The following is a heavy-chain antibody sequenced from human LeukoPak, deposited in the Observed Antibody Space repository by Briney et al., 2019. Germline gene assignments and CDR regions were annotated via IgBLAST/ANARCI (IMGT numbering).Heavy chain of an antibody. V-gene: IGHV3-15*01. CDR3: TTGLLGFCSSTGCYDNWLDP. J-gene: IGHJ5*02. Sequence: GGSLRLSCAASGFIFSNAWMTWVRQAPGEGLEWVGRIKSKTDGGTIDYAAPVKGRFTISRDDSKDTLYLQMHSLKTEDTAVYYCTTGLLGFCSSTGCYDNWLDPWGQGTLVTVSS. D-gene: IGHD2-2*01. CDR1: GFIFSNAW. CDR2: IKSKTDGGTI.